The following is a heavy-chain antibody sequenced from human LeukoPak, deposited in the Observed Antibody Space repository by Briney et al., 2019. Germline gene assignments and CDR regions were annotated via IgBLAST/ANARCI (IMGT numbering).Heavy chain of an antibody. CDR3: AREVSEGFDF. J-gene: IGHJ4*02. V-gene: IGHV3-21*01. CDR2: FGTRSTSI. CDR1: GFTFSGYS. Sequence: GGPLRLSCTASGFTFSGYSMNWIRQAPGKGLEWVSSFGTRSTSIYHAGSVKGRFAISRDNAKDSLYLQMNSLRAEDTALYYCAREVSEGFDFWGQGTLVTVSS. D-gene: IGHD3-22*01.